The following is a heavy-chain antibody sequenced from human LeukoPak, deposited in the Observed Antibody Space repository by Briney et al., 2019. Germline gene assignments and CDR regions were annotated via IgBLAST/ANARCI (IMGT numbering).Heavy chain of an antibody. CDR2: IIPIFGTA. CDR3: ARVKTPYCSSTSCYGFDY. Sequence: SVKVSCKASGGTFSSYAISWVRQAPGQGLEWMGGIIPIFGTANYAQKFQGRVTITADESTSTAYTELSSLRSEDTAVYYCARVKTPYCSSTSCYGFDYWGQGTLVTVSS. D-gene: IGHD2-2*01. CDR1: GGTFSSYA. V-gene: IGHV1-69*13. J-gene: IGHJ4*02.